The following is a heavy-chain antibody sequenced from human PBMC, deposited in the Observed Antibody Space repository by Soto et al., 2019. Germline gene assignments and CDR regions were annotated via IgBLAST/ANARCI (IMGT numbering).Heavy chain of an antibody. CDR1: GGSIRSGSYY. D-gene: IGHD1-26*01. Sequence: SETLSLTCSVSGGSIRSGSYYWGWIRQPPGKGLEWIGSFYYGGSTYYNPSLKSRVTISGDMSKNQFSLNLTSVTAADTAIYYCARHGGSSGYWGQGTLVTVSS. CDR2: FYYGGST. V-gene: IGHV4-39*01. CDR3: ARHGGSSGY. J-gene: IGHJ4*02.